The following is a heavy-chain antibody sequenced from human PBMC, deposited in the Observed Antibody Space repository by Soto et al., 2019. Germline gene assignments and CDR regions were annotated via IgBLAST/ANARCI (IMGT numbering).Heavy chain of an antibody. D-gene: IGHD1-1*01. CDR2: ISAHNGNX. CDR3: ARGRYGDY. V-gene: IGHV1-18*01. J-gene: IGHJ4*02. Sequence: QVHLVQSGAEVKKPGASVKVSCKGSGYTFTTYGITWVRQAPGQGLEWMGWISAHNGNXXYAQKLQGRVTVTRDTSTXXXYXELRSLRSDDTAVYYCARGRYGDYWGQGALVTVSS. CDR1: GYTFTTYG.